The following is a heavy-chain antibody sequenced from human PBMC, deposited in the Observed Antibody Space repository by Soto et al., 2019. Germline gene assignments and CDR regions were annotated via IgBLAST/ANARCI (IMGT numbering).Heavy chain of an antibody. D-gene: IGHD3-22*01. V-gene: IGHV1-2*04. CDR1: GYTFTHSY. CDR3: ARELYDNGPSGLDA. Sequence: XSVKVSCEASGYTFTHSYIHWVRQAPGKGLEWMGWISPSSGATQYAQKFQGWVTVTRDTSTSTVYLDVSSLKSDGSAVYYCARELYDNGPSGLDAWGQGTTVTVSS. CDR2: ISPSSGAT. J-gene: IGHJ6*02.